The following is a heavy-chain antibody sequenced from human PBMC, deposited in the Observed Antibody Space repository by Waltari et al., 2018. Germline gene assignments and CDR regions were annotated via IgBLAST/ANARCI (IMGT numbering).Heavy chain of an antibody. CDR3: AKGHSGSYGLKD. V-gene: IGHV3-9*01. D-gene: IGHD1-26*01. CDR2: ISWNIDNI. J-gene: IGHJ4*02. CDR1: GFNFDDYA. Sequence: EVQLVESGGGLVQPGRSLRLSCAVSGFNFDDYAMHWVRQAPGKGLGWVSGISWNIDNIVYADSVKGRFTISRDNAKNSLYLQMNSLRPEDTALYYCAKGHSGSYGLKDWGQGTLVTVSS.